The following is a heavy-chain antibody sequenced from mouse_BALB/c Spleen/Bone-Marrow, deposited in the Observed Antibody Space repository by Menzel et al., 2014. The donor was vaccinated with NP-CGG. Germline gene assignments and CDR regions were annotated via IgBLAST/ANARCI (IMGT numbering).Heavy chain of an antibody. CDR3: ARDRPYFGYDY. Sequence: EVKLVESGGGLVQPGGSLKLSCAASGFTFSSYGMSWVRQTPGKRLELVATINNDGGSTYYPDSVKGRFTISRDNAQNTLYLQMSSLKSEDTAIFYRARDRPYFGYDYWGQGTTLTVSS. D-gene: IGHD1-2*01. CDR2: INNDGGST. CDR1: GFTFSSYG. J-gene: IGHJ2*01. V-gene: IGHV5-6-3*01.